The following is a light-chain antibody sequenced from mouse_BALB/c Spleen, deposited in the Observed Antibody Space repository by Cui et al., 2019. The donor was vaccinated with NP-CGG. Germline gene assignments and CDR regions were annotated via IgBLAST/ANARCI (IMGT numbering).Light chain of an antibody. CDR2: YTY. Sequence: DIQMTQSPSSLSASLGGKVTITCKASQDINKYIPWYQHKPGKGPRLLIYYTYTLQPGIPSRFSGSGSGRDYSFSISNLEPEDIATYYCLQYDNLLTFGAGTKLELK. CDR3: LQYDNLLT. V-gene: IGKV19-93*01. CDR1: QDINKY. J-gene: IGKJ5*01.